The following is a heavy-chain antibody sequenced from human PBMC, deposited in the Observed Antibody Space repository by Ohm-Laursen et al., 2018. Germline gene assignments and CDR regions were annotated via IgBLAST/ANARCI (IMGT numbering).Heavy chain of an antibody. J-gene: IGHJ4*02. CDR2: INPNSGGT. CDR1: GYTFTGYY. Sequence: SVKVSCNASGYTFTGYYMHWVRQAPGQGLEWMGWINPNSGGTNYAQKFQGRVTMTRDTSISTAYMELSRLRSDDTAVYYCARDPIAAATVDYWGQGTLVTVSS. CDR3: ARDPIAAATVDY. V-gene: IGHV1-2*02. D-gene: IGHD6-13*01.